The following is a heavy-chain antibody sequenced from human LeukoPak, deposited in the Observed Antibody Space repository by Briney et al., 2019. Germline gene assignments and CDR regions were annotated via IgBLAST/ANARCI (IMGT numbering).Heavy chain of an antibody. D-gene: IGHD3-10*01. V-gene: IGHV4-59*01. J-gene: IGHJ5*02. CDR3: ARASLLWFGNSNWFDP. CDR2: IYYSGST. CDR1: GGSISSYY. Sequence: SETLSLTCTVSGGSISSYYWSWIRQPTGKGLEWIGYIYYSGSTNYNPSLKSRVTISVDTSKNQFSLKLSSVTAADTAVYYCARASLLWFGNSNWFDPWGQGTLVTVSS.